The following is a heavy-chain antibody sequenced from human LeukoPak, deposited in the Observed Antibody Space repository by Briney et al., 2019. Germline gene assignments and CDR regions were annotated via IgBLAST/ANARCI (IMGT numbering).Heavy chain of an antibody. CDR2: ITESGGNT. J-gene: IGHJ4*02. D-gene: IGHD3-10*01. CDR3: AKLLWFGGYFFDY. V-gene: IGHV3-23*01. Sequence: PGGSLRLSCAASGFNFYSSAMSWVRQAPGQGLEGVSAITESGGNTYYADTMKGRFTISRDNSKNTLYLQMTSLRAEDTAVYYCAKLLWFGGYFFDYWGPGSLVTVSS. CDR1: GFNFYSSA.